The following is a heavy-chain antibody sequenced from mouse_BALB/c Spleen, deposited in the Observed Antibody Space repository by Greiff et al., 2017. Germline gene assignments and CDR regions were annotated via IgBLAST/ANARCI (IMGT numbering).Heavy chain of an antibody. CDR1: GFSLTSYG. CDR2: IWAGGST. CDR3: AREDYGNGWFAY. J-gene: IGHJ3*01. V-gene: IGHV2-9*02. Sequence: QVQLKESGPGLVAPSQSLSITCTVSGFSLTSYGVHWVRQPPGKGLEWLGVIWAGGSTNYNSALMSRLSISKDNSKSQVFLKMNSLQTDDTAMYYCAREDYGNGWFAYWGQGTLVTVSA. D-gene: IGHD2-1*01.